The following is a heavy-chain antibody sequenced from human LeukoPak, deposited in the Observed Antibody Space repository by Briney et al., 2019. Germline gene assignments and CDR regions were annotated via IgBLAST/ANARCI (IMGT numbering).Heavy chain of an antibody. CDR3: EKAGYYDFWSGYYVDY. J-gene: IGHJ4*02. Sequence: PGGSLRLSCAASGFTFSIYAMSWVRQAPGKGLEWVSAISASGSSSYYADSVRGRFTISRDTSKNTLYLQMNSLRAEDTAVYYCEKAGYYDFWSGYYVDYWGQGTLVTVSS. CDR2: ISASGSSS. V-gene: IGHV3-23*01. D-gene: IGHD3-3*01. CDR1: GFTFSIYA.